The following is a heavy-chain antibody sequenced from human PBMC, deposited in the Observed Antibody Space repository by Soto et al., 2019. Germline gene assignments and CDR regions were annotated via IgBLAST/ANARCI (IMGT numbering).Heavy chain of an antibody. J-gene: IGHJ3*02. V-gene: IGHV1-69*13. CDR3: ARGRITVAGTACGSAFDI. CDR1: GGTFRTYA. D-gene: IGHD6-19*01. Sequence: LVKVSCKASGGTFRTYALSWVRQAPGQGLEWMGQNIPIIGTSNYAQKFQGRVTITADDSTSTAYMELSSLRSEDTAVYFCARGRITVAGTACGSAFDIWGQGTMVTVSS. CDR2: NIPIIGTS.